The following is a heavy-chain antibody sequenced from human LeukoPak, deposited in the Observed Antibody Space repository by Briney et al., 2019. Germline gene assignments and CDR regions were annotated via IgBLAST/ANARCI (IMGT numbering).Heavy chain of an antibody. Sequence: ASVKVSCKASGYTFTGYYMHWVRQAPGQGLEWMGWINPNSGGTNYAQKFQGRVTMTRDTSISTAYMELSRLRSDDTAVYYCARVVYDSSGYYYYHYYMDVWGKGTTVTVSS. D-gene: IGHD3-22*01. V-gene: IGHV1-2*02. CDR3: ARVVYDSSGYYYYHYYMDV. CDR1: GYTFTGYY. J-gene: IGHJ6*03. CDR2: INPNSGGT.